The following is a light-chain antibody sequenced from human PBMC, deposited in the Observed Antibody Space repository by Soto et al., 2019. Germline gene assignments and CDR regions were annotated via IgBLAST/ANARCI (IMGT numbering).Light chain of an antibody. CDR2: EVS. V-gene: IGLV2-14*01. CDR1: SSDVGSYNY. CDR3: SSYTSSNTFYV. Sequence: HSVLTQPASVSGSPGQSITISCTGTSSDVGSYNYVSWYQQHPGKAPKLMIYEVSNRPSGVSDRFSGSKSGNTASLTISGLQAEDEADYYCSSYTSSNTFYVFGTGTKLTVL. J-gene: IGLJ1*01.